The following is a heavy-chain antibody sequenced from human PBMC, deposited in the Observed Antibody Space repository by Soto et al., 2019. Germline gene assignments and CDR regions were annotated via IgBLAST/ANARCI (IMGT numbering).Heavy chain of an antibody. V-gene: IGHV5-51*01. CDR3: ARQKRTDTPVGPRGAQIGYYYYGLDV. J-gene: IGHJ6*02. Sequence: GESLNISCKGSGFSFAPNYWIAGARQMPGIGLVWVGIIDPRHSNTLYSPSFQGHVTISADKSISTAHLQWSSLKASDTAMYYCARQKRTDTPVGPRGAQIGYYYYGLDVWGQGTTVTVSS. D-gene: IGHD5-18*01. CDR1: GFSFAPNYW. CDR2: IDPRHSNT.